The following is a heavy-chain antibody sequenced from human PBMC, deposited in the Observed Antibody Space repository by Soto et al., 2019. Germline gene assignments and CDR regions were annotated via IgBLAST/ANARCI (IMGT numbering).Heavy chain of an antibody. CDR2: ISASGGST. CDR3: AKGPSGPKGYLNWFDP. D-gene: IGHD6-25*01. J-gene: IGHJ5*02. Sequence: GGSLRLSCAASGFTFNSYVMSWVRQAPWKGLEWVSTISASGGSTYYADSVKGRFTISRDNFKNTLYLQMSTLRAEDTAVYFCAKGPSGPKGYLNWFDPWGQGTLVTVSS. V-gene: IGHV3-23*01. CDR1: GFTFNSYV.